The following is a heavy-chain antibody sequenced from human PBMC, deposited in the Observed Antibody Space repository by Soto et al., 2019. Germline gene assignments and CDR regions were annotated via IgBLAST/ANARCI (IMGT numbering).Heavy chain of an antibody. CDR3: PRDSYSNYVYYYYGMDV. CDR2: IIPIFGTA. V-gene: IGHV1-69*06. J-gene: IGHJ6*02. Sequence: QVQLVQSGAEVKKPGSSVKVSCKASGGTFSSYAISWVRQAPGQGLEWMGGIIPIFGTANYAQKFQGRVTITADKSTSTAYMELSSLRSEDTAVYYCPRDSYSNYVYYYYGMDVWGQGTTVTVSS. D-gene: IGHD4-4*01. CDR1: GGTFSSYA.